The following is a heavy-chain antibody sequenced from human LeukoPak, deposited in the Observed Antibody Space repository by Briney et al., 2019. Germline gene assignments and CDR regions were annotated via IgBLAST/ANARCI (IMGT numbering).Heavy chain of an antibody. CDR2: ISDDGNKK. J-gene: IGHJ4*02. CDR1: GFTFGYYG. Sequence: GRSLRLSCGASGFTFGYYGMHWVRQAPGKRLEWVAVISDDGNKKYYAESVKGRFTISRDNSKNTVYLQMNSLRAEDSAVYYCAKDSRNYYLDYWGQGTLVIVSS. CDR3: AKDSRNYYLDY. V-gene: IGHV3-30*18.